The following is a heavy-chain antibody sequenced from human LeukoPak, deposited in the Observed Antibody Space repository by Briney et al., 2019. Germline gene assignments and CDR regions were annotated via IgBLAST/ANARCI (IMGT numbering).Heavy chain of an antibody. CDR1: GFTFSDYY. J-gene: IGHJ3*02. CDR2: ISGSGSML. D-gene: IGHD6-19*01. Sequence: KPGGSLRLSCAASGFTFSDYYMSWVRQAPGKGLEWVSYISGSGSMLHYADSVKGRFTISRDNSKNTLYLQMNSLRAEDTAVYYCAKDISGWYGSFAFDIWGQGTMVTVSS. CDR3: AKDISGWYGSFAFDI. V-gene: IGHV3-11*01.